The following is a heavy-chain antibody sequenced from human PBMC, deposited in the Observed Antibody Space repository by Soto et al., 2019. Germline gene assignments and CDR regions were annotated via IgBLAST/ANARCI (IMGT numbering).Heavy chain of an antibody. CDR1: GFTFSSYG. D-gene: IGHD3-22*01. V-gene: IGHV3-30*18. Sequence: QVQLVESGGGVVQPGRSLRLSCAASGFTFSSYGMHWVRQAPGKGLEWVAVISYDGSNKYYADSVKGRFTISRDNSKNTLYLQMNSLRAEDTAVYYCEKDPLGYYDSSGAVDYWGQGTLVTVSS. CDR2: ISYDGSNK. J-gene: IGHJ4*02. CDR3: EKDPLGYYDSSGAVDY.